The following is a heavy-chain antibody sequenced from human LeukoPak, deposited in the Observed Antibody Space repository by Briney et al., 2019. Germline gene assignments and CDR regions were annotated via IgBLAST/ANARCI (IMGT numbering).Heavy chain of an antibody. Sequence: PGGSLRLSCSASGFTFSSYAMHWVRRAPGKGLEYVSALRSNGGSTYYADSVKGRFTICRDNSKNTLYLQVSSLRAEDTAVYYCSVGPAQKRGYSYGGVWGQGTLVTVSS. CDR1: GFTFSSYA. CDR2: LRSNGGST. V-gene: IGHV3-64D*06. D-gene: IGHD5-18*01. CDR3: SVGPAQKRGYSYGGV. J-gene: IGHJ4*02.